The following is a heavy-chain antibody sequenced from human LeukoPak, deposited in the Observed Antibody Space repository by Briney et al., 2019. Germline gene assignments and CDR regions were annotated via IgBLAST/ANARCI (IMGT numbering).Heavy chain of an antibody. V-gene: IGHV3-7*01. CDR1: GFTFSSYW. CDR3: ARLPRHIAAANDY. CDR2: IKQDGSEK. Sequence: GGSLRLSCAASGFTFSSYWMSWVRQAPGKGLEWVANIKQDGSEKYYVDSVKGRFTISRDNAKNSLYLQMNSLRAEDTAVYYCARLPRHIAAANDYWGQGTLVTVSS. J-gene: IGHJ4*02. D-gene: IGHD6-13*01.